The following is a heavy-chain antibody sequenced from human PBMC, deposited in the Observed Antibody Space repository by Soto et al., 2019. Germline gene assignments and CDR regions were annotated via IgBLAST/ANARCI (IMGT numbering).Heavy chain of an antibody. V-gene: IGHV2-26*01. Sequence: QVTLKESGPVLVKPTETLTLTCTVSGFSLSNARMGVSWIRQPPGKALEWLAHIFSNDEKSYSTSLKSRLTTSNDTSKSQVVPTMTNMDPVDTATYYCARTGSGSSGYYRDHDAFDIWGQGTMVTVSS. D-gene: IGHD3-22*01. CDR1: GFSLSNARMG. J-gene: IGHJ3*02. CDR2: IFSNDEK. CDR3: ARTGSGSSGYYRDHDAFDI.